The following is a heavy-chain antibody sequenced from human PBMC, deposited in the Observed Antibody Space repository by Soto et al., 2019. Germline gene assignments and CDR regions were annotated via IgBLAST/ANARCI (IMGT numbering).Heavy chain of an antibody. CDR2: IYYSGST. J-gene: IGHJ5*02. D-gene: IGHD6-6*01. Sequence: SETLSLTCTVSGGSVSSGSYYWSWIRQPPGKGLEWIGYIYYSGSTNYNPSLKGRVTISVDTSKNQFSLKLSSVTAADTAVYYCARDMFGIAARPYNWFDPWGQGTLVTVSS. CDR3: ARDMFGIAARPYNWFDP. CDR1: GGSVSSGSYY. V-gene: IGHV4-61*01.